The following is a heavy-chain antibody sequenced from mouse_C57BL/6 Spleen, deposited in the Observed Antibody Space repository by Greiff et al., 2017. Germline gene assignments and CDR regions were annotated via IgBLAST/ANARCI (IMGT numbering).Heavy chain of an antibody. CDR3: ARSDYDAMDY. CDR1: GYAFSSYW. CDR2: IYPGDGDT. Sequence: QVQLQQSGAELVRPGASVTISCKASGYAFSSYWMNWVKQRPGKGLEWIGQIYPGDGDTNYNGKFKGKATLTADKSSSTAYMQLSSLTSEDSAVYFCARSDYDAMDYWGQGTSVTVSS. V-gene: IGHV1-80*01. J-gene: IGHJ4*01. D-gene: IGHD2-4*01.